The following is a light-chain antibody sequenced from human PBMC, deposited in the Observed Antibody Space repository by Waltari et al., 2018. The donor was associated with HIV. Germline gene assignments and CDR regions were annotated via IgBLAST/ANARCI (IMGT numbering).Light chain of an antibody. Sequence: QSALTQPASVSGSPGQSITLSCNEPSSVVSTYKLLSWYQQHPGKVPKLIIYEINKRPSGVSNRFSGSKSGNMASLTISGLQAEDEAFYHCCSYAGRSTFVLFGGGTKLTVL. CDR1: SSVVSTYKL. J-gene: IGLJ2*01. V-gene: IGLV2-23*02. CDR3: CSYAGRSTFVL. CDR2: EIN.